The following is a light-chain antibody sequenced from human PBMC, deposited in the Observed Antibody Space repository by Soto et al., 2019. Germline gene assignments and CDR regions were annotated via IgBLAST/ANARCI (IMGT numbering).Light chain of an antibody. J-gene: IGKJ4*01. CDR3: QQSYSTPHRT. V-gene: IGKV1-39*01. Sequence: DIQMTQSPSSLSASVGDRVTITCRASQSFSSYLNWYQQKPGKAPKLLIYAASSLQSGVPSRFSGSGSGTDFTLTISSLQPEDFATYYCQQSYSTPHRTFGGGTKVEIK. CDR2: AAS. CDR1: QSFSSY.